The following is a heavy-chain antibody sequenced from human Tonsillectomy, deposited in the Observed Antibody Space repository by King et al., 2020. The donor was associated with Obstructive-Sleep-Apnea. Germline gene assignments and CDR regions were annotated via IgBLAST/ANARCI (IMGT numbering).Heavy chain of an antibody. V-gene: IGHV3-23*04. CDR2: ISDSGGST. J-gene: IGHJ4*01. Sequence: VQLVESGGGLVQPGGSLRLSCAASGVTFRSYAMSWVRQAPGKGLEWVSAISDSGGSTYDADSVKGRFTISRDNSKNTLYLQMNSLRAEDTAVYYCAKIDYGDYVSFDYWGHGTLVTVSS. CDR1: GVTFRSYA. CDR3: AKIDYGDYVSFDY. D-gene: IGHD4-17*01.